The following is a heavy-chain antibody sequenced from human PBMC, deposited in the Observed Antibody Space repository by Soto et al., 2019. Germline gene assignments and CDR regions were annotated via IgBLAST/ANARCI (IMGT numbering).Heavy chain of an antibody. CDR1: GFTFSNAW. V-gene: IGHV3-15*07. J-gene: IGHJ4*02. Sequence: EVQLVESGGGLVKPGGSRRLSCAASGFTFSNAWMNWVRQAPGKGLEWVGRIKRKPDGGTTDYAGPVKGRFTISRDDSKNTLFLQMNSLKTEDTAVYYCATDDLGRDSCGPPAFDYWGQGTLVIVSS. D-gene: IGHD3-22*01. CDR2: IKRKPDGGTT. CDR3: ATDDLGRDSCGPPAFDY.